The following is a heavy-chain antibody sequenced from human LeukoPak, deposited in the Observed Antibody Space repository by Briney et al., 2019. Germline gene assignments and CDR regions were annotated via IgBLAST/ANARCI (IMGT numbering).Heavy chain of an antibody. D-gene: IGHD6-13*01. Sequence: GGSLRLSCAASGFTFSSYAMSWVRQAPGKGLEWVSAIRGSGGSTYYADSVKGRFTISRDNAKNSLYLQMNSLRAEDTAIYYCARDSLTGYSSSWYYDYWGQGTLVTVSS. CDR3: ARDSLTGYSSSWYYDY. CDR2: IRGSGGST. V-gene: IGHV3-23*01. J-gene: IGHJ4*02. CDR1: GFTFSSYA.